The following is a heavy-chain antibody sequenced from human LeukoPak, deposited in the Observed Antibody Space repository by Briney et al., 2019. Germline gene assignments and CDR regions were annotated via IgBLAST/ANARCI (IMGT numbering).Heavy chain of an antibody. V-gene: IGHV4-34*01. CDR3: ASSSAMVTHSFDY. J-gene: IGHJ4*02. CDR2: INHSGST. CDR1: GGSFRNYY. D-gene: IGHD5-18*01. Sequence: SETLSLTCAVYGGSFRNYYWSWIRQPPGKGLEWIGEINHSGSTKYNPSLKSRVTISVDGSKNQFSLKLSSVTAADTAVYYCASSSAMVTHSFDYWGQGTLVTVSS.